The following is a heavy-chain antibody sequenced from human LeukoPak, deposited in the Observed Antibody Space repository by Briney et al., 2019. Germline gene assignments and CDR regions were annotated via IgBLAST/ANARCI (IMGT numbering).Heavy chain of an antibody. V-gene: IGHV1-46*01. J-gene: IGHJ4*02. D-gene: IGHD1-26*01. CDR2: INPTSGST. Sequence: ASVKVSCKASGYTFSSYYLHWVRQAPGQGLEWMGIINPTSGSTSYSQKFQDRVTMTRDTSTSTVYMELGSLRPEDTALYYCAKGDGLRRGTYYNLDYWGQGTLVTVSS. CDR3: AKGDGLRRGTYYNLDY. CDR1: GYTFSSYY.